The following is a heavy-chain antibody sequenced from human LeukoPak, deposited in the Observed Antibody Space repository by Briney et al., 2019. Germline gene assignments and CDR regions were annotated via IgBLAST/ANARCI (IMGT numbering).Heavy chain of an antibody. CDR3: ARGRGGDCKGL. V-gene: IGHV4-4*02. CDR2: IYHTGST. D-gene: IGHD2-21*02. Sequence: SETLSLTCDVSGGSISSSNWWSWVRQPPEKGLEWIGEIYHTGSTNYNPSLKSRVTISVDKSKNQFSLKLNSMTVADTAVYYCARGRGGDCKGLWGRGTLVTVSS. CDR1: GGSISSSNW. J-gene: IGHJ2*01.